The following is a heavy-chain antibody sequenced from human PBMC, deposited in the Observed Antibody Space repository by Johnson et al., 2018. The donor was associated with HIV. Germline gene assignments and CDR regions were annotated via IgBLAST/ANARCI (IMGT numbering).Heavy chain of an antibody. CDR3: ARPRVSSGRHGAFDI. CDR2: VTGTGGDT. J-gene: IGHJ3*02. V-gene: IGHV3-23*04. Sequence: VQLVESGGGLVQPGGSLRLSCAASGFTFSSYGMSWVHQAPGKGLEWVSGVTGTGGDTYYAESVKGRFNISRDNAKNSLFLQMNSLRAEDTAVYYCARPRVSSGRHGAFDIWGQGTMVTVSS. CDR1: GFTFSSYG. D-gene: IGHD3-22*01.